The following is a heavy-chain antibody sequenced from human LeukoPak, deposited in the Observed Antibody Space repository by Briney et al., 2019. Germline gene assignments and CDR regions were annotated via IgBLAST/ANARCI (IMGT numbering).Heavy chain of an antibody. V-gene: IGHV3-23*01. J-gene: IGHJ4*02. Sequence: GGSLRLSCAASGFTFSSYAMSWVRQAPGKGLEWVSAISGSGGSTYYADSVKGRFTISRDNSKNTLYLQMNSLRAEDTAVYYCAKGGPYCSGGSCYSGSVYWGQGTLVTVSS. D-gene: IGHD2-15*01. CDR2: ISGSGGST. CDR1: GFTFSSYA. CDR3: AKGGPYCSGGSCYSGSVY.